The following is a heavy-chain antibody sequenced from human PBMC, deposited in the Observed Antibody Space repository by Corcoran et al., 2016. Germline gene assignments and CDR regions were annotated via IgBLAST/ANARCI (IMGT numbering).Heavy chain of an antibody. V-gene: IGHV3-7*03. CDR2: IKQDGSEK. CDR3: ASTRRDVYNGGAY. J-gene: IGHJ4*02. D-gene: IGHD3-16*01. CDR1: GFTFSSYW. Sequence: EVQLVESGGGLVQPGGSLRLSCAASGFTFSSYWMSWVRQAPGKGLEWVANIKQDGSEKYYVDSVKGRFTISRDNAKNSLYLQMNRLRAEDTAVYYCASTRRDVYNGGAYWGQGTLVTVSS.